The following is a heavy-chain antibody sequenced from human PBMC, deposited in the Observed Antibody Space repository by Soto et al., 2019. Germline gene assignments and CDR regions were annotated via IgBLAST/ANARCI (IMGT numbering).Heavy chain of an antibody. D-gene: IGHD2-15*01. J-gene: IGHJ4*02. V-gene: IGHV4-34*01. CDR2: INHSGST. CDR1: GGSFSGYY. CDR3: ARARAAKFDY. Sequence: SETLSLTCAVYGGSFSGYYWSWIRQPPGKGLEWIGEINHSGSTNYNPSLKSRVTISVDTSKNQFSLKLSSVTAADTAVYYCARARAAKFDYWGQGTLVTVSS.